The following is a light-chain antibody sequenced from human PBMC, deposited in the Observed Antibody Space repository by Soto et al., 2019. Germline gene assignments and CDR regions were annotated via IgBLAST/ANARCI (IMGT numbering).Light chain of an antibody. CDR3: MQGLQAPV. Sequence: DIVMTQSPLSLSVTPGEPASISCRSSQSLLHSNGYTYFDWYLQKPGQSPKLLIYLGSNRASGVPDRFSGSGSGTDFTLKISRVEADDVGVYYCMQGLQAPVFGQGTRLDIK. CDR2: LGS. J-gene: IGKJ5*01. V-gene: IGKV2-28*01. CDR1: QSLLHSNGYTY.